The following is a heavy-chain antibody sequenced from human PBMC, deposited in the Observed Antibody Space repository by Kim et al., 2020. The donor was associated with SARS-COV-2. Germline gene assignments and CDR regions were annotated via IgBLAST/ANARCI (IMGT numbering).Heavy chain of an antibody. J-gene: IGHJ4*02. D-gene: IGHD6-19*01. CDR3: ARVPWLVLWGYFDY. CDR2: IYHSGST. Sequence: SETLSLTCAVSGGSISSSNWWSWVRQPPGKGLEWIGEIYHSGSTNYNPSLKSRVTISVDKSKNQFSLKLSSVTAADTAVYYCARVPWLVLWGYFDYWGQGTLVTVSS. V-gene: IGHV4-4*02. CDR1: GGSISSSNW.